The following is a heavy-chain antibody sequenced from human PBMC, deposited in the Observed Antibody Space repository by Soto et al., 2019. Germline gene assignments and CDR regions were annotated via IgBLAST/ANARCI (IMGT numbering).Heavy chain of an antibody. J-gene: IGHJ5*02. CDR3: ARVPAYSTRWTSDPRFEP. CDR2: INPYNGNT. CDR1: GYPFTNYG. D-gene: IGHD6-13*01. V-gene: IGHV1-18*01. Sequence: QVLLVQSGAAVKTPGASVKISCQASGYPFTNYGITWVRQTPGQGFAWLAWINPYNGNTNYAQNLQGRVTMTTDTSTSTVYMKLRSLRSDDTAVYYCARVPAYSTRWTSDPRFEPWGQGTRVNVSA.